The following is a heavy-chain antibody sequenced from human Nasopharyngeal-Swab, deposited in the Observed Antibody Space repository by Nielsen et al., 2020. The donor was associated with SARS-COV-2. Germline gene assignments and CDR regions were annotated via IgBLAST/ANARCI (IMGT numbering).Heavy chain of an antibody. Sequence: KVSCKGSGYGFTSYWIGWVRQMPGKGLEWMGIIYPGDSDTRYSPSFQGQVTISADKSISTAYLQWSSLKASDTAMYYCARQLMITFGGVIVTGAFDIWGQGTMVTVSS. CDR3: ARQLMITFGGVIVTGAFDI. D-gene: IGHD3-16*02. J-gene: IGHJ3*02. CDR2: IYPGDSDT. V-gene: IGHV5-51*01. CDR1: GYGFTSYW.